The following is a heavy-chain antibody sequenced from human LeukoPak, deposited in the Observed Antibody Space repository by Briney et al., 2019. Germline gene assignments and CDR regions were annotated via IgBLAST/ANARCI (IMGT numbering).Heavy chain of an antibody. CDR1: GYTFTSYD. CDR2: MNPNSGNT. D-gene: IGHD1-26*01. Sequence: GASVKVSCKASGYTFTSYDINWVRQATGHGLEWMGWMNPNSGNTGYAQKFQGRVTITRNTSISTAYMELSSLRSEDTAVYYCARGSGSYGSYYFDYWGQGTLVTVSS. CDR3: ARGSGSYGSYYFDY. V-gene: IGHV1-8*03. J-gene: IGHJ4*02.